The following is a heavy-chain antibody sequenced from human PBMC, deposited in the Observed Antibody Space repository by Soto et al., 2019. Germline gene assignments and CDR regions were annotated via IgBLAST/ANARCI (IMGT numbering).Heavy chain of an antibody. CDR3: ARGEAGRYDFWSGYLDY. CDR2: TYYRSNWRH. V-gene: IGHV6-1*01. CDR1: GDSVSSNTAA. D-gene: IGHD3-3*01. J-gene: IGHJ4*02. Sequence: SQTLSLTCAISGDSVSSNTAAWNWIRSSPSRGLEWLGRTYYRSNWRHDYAVSVKSRITVNPDTSKNHFSLQLNSVTPDDTAVYYCARGEAGRYDFWSGYLDYWGQGTLVTVSS.